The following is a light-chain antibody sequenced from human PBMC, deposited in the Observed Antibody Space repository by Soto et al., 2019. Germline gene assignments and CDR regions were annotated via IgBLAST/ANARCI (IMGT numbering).Light chain of an antibody. CDR1: QTVGTF. CDR2: DAS. V-gene: IGKV3-11*01. J-gene: IGKJ2*01. CDR3: QHRTNSPRT. Sequence: EIVLTQSPATLSLSPGERATLSCRASQTVGTFLAWYQQKPGQAPRLVIYDASKRATGIPARFSGTGSGTDFALTISSIEPEDFAVYYCQHRTNSPRTFGQGTKLDIK.